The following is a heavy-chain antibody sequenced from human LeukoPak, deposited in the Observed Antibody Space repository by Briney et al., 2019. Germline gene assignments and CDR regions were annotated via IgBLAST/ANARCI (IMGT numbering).Heavy chain of an antibody. V-gene: IGHV3-7*03. D-gene: IGHD6-6*01. CDR3: ARSSYSSSSSV. Sequence: GGSLRLSCAVSGFTFSGFWMRWSRQAPGKGLEWVASINSDGSEGYYADVVKGRFTISRDNAKNSLYLQINSLRAEDTAVYYCARSSYSSSSSVWGQGTMVTFSS. CDR1: GFTFSGFW. J-gene: IGHJ3*01. CDR2: INSDGSEG.